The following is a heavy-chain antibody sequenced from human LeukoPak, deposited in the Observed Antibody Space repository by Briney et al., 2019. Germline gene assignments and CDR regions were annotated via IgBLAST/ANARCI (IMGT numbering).Heavy chain of an antibody. D-gene: IGHD6-13*01. CDR2: IIPIFGTA. V-gene: IGHV1-69*13. Sequence: EASVKVSCKASGYTFTGYYMHWVRQAPGQGLEWMGWIIPIFGTANFAQKFQGRVTITADESTSTAYMELSSLRSEDTAVYYCARGESSRWSSPVSTTHFYSTMDVWGQGTTVTVSS. CDR3: ARGESSRWSSPVSTTHFYSTMDV. CDR1: GYTFTGYY. J-gene: IGHJ6*02.